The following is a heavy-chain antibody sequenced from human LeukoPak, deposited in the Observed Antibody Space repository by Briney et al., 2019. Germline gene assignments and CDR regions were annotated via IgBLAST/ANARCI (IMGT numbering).Heavy chain of an antibody. CDR3: ARGVVDIVVVPADYYYYYYMDV. J-gene: IGHJ6*03. CDR2: INHSGST. D-gene: IGHD2-2*03. CDR1: GGSFSGYY. V-gene: IGHV4-34*01. Sequence: SETLSLTCAVYGGSFSGYYWSWIRQPRGKGLEWIGEINHSGSTNYNRSLKSRVTISVDTSKNQFSLKLSSVTAADTAVYYCARGVVDIVVVPADYYYYYYMDVWGKGTTVTVSS.